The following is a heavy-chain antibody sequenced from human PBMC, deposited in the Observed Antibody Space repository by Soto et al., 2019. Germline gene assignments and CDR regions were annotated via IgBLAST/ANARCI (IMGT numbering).Heavy chain of an antibody. CDR2: IYISGLT. V-gene: IGHV4-4*07. CDR1: GGSMTSYY. Sequence: QVQLQESGPGQVKSSETLSLTCTASGGSMTSYYWSWIRKSAGKGLEWIGRIYISGLTNYNPSLESRVTMSVDTSKNQFSLRLSSVTAADTAVYYCVRDTGSYQETWFDPWGQGILVSVSS. J-gene: IGHJ5*02. D-gene: IGHD3-10*01. CDR3: VRDTGSYQETWFDP.